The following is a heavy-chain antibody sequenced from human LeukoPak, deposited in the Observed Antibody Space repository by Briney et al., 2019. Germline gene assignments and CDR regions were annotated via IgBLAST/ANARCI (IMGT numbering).Heavy chain of an antibody. Sequence: GGSLRLSCAASGFTFSSYWMTWVRQAPGKGLEWVANIKQDGSEKYYVDSVKGRFTISRDNAKNSLYLQMNSLRAEDTAVYYCARSLRFSEWLFNWFDPWGQGTLVTVSS. CDR1: GFTFSSYW. V-gene: IGHV3-7*01. J-gene: IGHJ5*02. CDR3: ARSLRFSEWLFNWFDP. CDR2: IKQDGSEK. D-gene: IGHD3-3*01.